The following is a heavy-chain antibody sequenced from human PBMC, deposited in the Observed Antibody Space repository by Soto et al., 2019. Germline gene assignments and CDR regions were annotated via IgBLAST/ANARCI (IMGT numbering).Heavy chain of an antibody. V-gene: IGHV3-64D*06. D-gene: IGHD3-10*01. CDR3: VKLSLLCFGELSGFDY. J-gene: IGHJ4*02. CDR1: GFTFSSYS. CDR2: ISSNGGST. Sequence: GSLRLSCSASGFTFSSYSMHWVRQAPGKGLEYVSAISSNGGSTYYADSVKGRFTISRDNSKNTLYLQMSSLRAEDTAVYYCVKLSLLCFGELSGFDYWGQGTLVTVSS.